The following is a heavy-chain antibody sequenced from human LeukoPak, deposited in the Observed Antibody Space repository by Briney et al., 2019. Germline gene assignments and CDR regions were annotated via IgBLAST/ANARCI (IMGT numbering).Heavy chain of an antibody. D-gene: IGHD2-21*02. CDR1: GFTFTNAW. CDR2: IKSNSEGGTA. J-gene: IGHJ4*02. V-gene: IGHV3-15*07. CDR3: TTDRDALRY. Sequence: GGSLRLSCAASGFTFTNAWMNWVRQAPGKGLEWVGRIKSNSEGGTADYAAPVEGRFAISRHDSESTMYLQMNSLKTEDTAVYYCTTDRDALRYWGQGTPVTVSS.